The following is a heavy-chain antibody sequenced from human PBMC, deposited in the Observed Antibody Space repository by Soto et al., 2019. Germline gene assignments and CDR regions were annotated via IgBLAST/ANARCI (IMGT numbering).Heavy chain of an antibody. J-gene: IGHJ6*02. Sequence: QVQLVPSGAEVKKPGSSVKVSCKASGGTFSSFSISWVRQAPGHGLEWMGRIIPFFKGTSYAQKFQGRVTITADESTSTDYMVLSSLTSEDTAIYYCATDVSLNDYDNTYYYFALDVWGQGTTVAVSS. V-gene: IGHV1-69*01. CDR3: ATDVSLNDYDNTYYYFALDV. CDR1: GGTFSSFS. CDR2: IIPFFKGT. D-gene: IGHD3-22*01.